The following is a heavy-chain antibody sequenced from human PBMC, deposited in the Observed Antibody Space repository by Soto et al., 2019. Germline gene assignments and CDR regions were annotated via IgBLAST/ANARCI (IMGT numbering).Heavy chain of an antibody. Sequence: ASVKVSCKASGYTFTGYYMHWVRQAPGQGLEWMGIINPSGGSTSYAQKFQGRVTMTRDTSTSTVYMELSSLRSEDTAVYYCARDRGIAVAEYYYGMDVWGQGTTVTVSS. D-gene: IGHD6-19*01. V-gene: IGHV1-46*01. CDR1: GYTFTGYY. CDR2: INPSGGST. J-gene: IGHJ6*02. CDR3: ARDRGIAVAEYYYGMDV.